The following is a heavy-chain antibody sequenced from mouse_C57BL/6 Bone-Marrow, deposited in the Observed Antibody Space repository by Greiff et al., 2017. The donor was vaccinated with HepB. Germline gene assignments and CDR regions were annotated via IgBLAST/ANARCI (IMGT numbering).Heavy chain of an antibody. D-gene: IGHD2-5*01. CDR3: ARHGIIYSNYEGDMGY. V-gene: IGHV5-12*01. J-gene: IGHJ4*01. CDR1: GFTFSDYY. Sequence: EVHLVESGGGLVQPGGSLKLSCAASGFTFSDYYMYWVRQTPEKRLEWVAYISNGGGSTYYPDTVKGRFTISRDNSKNTLYLQVSSLKSEDTAMYYCARHGIIYSNYEGDMGYWGQGTSVTVST. CDR2: ISNGGGST.